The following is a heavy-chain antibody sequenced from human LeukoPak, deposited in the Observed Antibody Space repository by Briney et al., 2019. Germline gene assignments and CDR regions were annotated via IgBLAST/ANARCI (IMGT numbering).Heavy chain of an antibody. CDR3: ARPVDY. V-gene: IGHV3-7*01. CDR2: IKQDGSEK. CDR1: GFTFSDHS. J-gene: IGHJ4*02. Sequence: QAGGSLSLSCVASGFTFSDHSMMWVRQAPGKGLEWVANIKQDGSEKYYVDSVKGRFTISRDNAKNSLYLQMNSLRAEDTAVYYCARPVDYWGQGTLVTVSS.